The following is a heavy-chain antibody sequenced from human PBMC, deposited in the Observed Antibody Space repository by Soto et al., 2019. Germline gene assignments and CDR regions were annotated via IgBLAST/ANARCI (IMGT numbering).Heavy chain of an antibody. J-gene: IGHJ1*01. CDR3: SCGAALKRLSY. CDR1: GFIFSRYS. Sequence: PGGSLRLSCAVSGFIFSRYSMNWVRQAPGKGLEWVSSIGTSGSYIFDTDSVRGRFTISRDNTKDSLYLQMNSLRAEDTAIYYCSCGAALKRLSYWAQRTPVPVSS. D-gene: IGHD6-25*01. CDR2: IGTSGSYI. V-gene: IGHV3-21*01.